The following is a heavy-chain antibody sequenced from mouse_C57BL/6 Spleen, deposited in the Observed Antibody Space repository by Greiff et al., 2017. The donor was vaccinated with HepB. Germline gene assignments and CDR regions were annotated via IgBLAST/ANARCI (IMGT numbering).Heavy chain of an antibody. CDR3: ARNDGSRPNYFDY. CDR1: GFSLTSYG. CDR2: IWSGGST. D-gene: IGHD1-1*01. Sequence: QVQLQQSGPGLVQPSQSLSITCTVSGFSLTSYGVHWVRQSPAKGLEWLGVIWSGGSTDYNAAFISRLSISKDNSKSQVFFKMNSLQADDTAIYYCARNDGSRPNYFDYWGQGTTLTVSS. J-gene: IGHJ2*01. V-gene: IGHV2-2*01.